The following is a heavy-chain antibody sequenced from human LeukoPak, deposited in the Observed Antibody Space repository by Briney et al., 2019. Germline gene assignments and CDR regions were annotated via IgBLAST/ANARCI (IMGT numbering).Heavy chain of an antibody. D-gene: IGHD3-16*02. V-gene: IGHV3-48*03. CDR1: GFTFSTYE. J-gene: IGHJ4*02. Sequence: GGSLRLSCAASGFTFSTYEMNWVRQAPGKGLEWVSYISGSGSVKYYADSVKGRFTISRDNAKNSLFLQMNSLRAEDTAVYYCAKVSASYDYVWGSYRQWYFDYWGQGTLVTVSS. CDR3: AKVSASYDYVWGSYRQWYFDY. CDR2: ISGSGSVK.